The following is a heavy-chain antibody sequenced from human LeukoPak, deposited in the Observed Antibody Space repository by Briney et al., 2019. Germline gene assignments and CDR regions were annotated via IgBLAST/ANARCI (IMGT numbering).Heavy chain of an antibody. CDR1: GFTFSDYY. Sequence: GGSLRLSCAASGFTFSDYYMSWIRQAPGKGLEWVSYISSSGSTIYYADSVKGRFTISRDNSKNTLYLQMNSLRAEDTAVYYCARANYDILGFDYWGQGTLLTVSS. J-gene: IGHJ4*02. V-gene: IGHV3-11*04. CDR3: ARANYDILGFDY. CDR2: ISSSGSTI. D-gene: IGHD3-9*01.